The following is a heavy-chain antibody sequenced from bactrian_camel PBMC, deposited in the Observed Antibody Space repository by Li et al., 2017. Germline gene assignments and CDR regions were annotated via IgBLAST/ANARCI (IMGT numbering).Heavy chain of an antibody. J-gene: IGHJ4*01. V-gene: IGHV3S53*01. CDR3: AADPGWWSLRNNKPAF. D-gene: IGHD5*01. CDR1: EYSDSSNC. CDR2: LGTARTT. Sequence: HVQLVESGGGSVDVGGSLRLSCAASEYSDSSNCMGWFRQAPGKQREGLAVLGTARTTTYADAVKGRFTISKDDAGTTLYLQMNNLKPEDTAMYYCAADPGWWSLRNNKPAFWGQGTQVTVS.